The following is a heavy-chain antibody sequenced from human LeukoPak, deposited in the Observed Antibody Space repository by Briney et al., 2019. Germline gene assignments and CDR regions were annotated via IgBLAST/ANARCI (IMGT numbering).Heavy chain of an antibody. Sequence: SQTLSLTCTVSGGSIKSGGYFWTWIRQHPGMGLEWIAYIYYSGSAYYNPSLKSRFTISVDMSKNQLSLRLRSVTAADTAVYYCARGTESYSGYDRGYFDYWGQGSLVTVSS. D-gene: IGHD5-12*01. J-gene: IGHJ4*02. V-gene: IGHV4-31*03. CDR2: IYYSGSA. CDR3: ARGTESYSGYDRGYFDY. CDR1: GGSIKSGGYF.